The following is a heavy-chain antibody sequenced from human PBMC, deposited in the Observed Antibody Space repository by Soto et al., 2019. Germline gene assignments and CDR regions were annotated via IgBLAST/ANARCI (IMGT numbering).Heavy chain of an antibody. J-gene: IGHJ4*02. Sequence: PSETLSLTCGVYGGSFSGYYWSWIRQPPGKGLEWIGSIYYSGSTYHNPSLKSRVTISVDTSKNQFSLKLSSVTAADTAVYYCARASSGWHQDYWGQGTLVTVSS. CDR1: GGSFSGYY. V-gene: IGHV4-34*01. D-gene: IGHD6-19*01. CDR3: ARASSGWHQDY. CDR2: IYYSGST.